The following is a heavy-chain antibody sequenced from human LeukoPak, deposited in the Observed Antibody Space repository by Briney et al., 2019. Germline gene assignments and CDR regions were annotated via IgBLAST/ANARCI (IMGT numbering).Heavy chain of an antibody. CDR1: RDTFSSYG. CDR2: IIPIFGTA. V-gene: IGHV1-69*05. CDR3: ARGPIYSGSYYGY. J-gene: IGHJ4*02. Sequence: GASVKVSCKASRDTFSSYGISWVRQAPGQGLEWMGRIIPIFGTANYAQKFQGRVTITTDESTSTAYMELSSLRSEDTAVYYCARGPIYSGSYYGYWGQGTLVTVSS. D-gene: IGHD1-26*01.